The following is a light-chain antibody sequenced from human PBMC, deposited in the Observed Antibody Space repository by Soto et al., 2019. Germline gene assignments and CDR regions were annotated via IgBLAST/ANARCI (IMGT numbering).Light chain of an antibody. Sequence: EIVLTQSPGTLSLSPGERAALSCRASQSVSSTYLAWYQQRPGQAPRVLIYSASSRATGIPDRFSGSGSGTDFTLTISRLEPEDFAVYYCQQYGSSPVITFGQGTRLEIK. CDR2: SAS. J-gene: IGKJ5*01. CDR1: QSVSSTY. CDR3: QQYGSSPVIT. V-gene: IGKV3-20*01.